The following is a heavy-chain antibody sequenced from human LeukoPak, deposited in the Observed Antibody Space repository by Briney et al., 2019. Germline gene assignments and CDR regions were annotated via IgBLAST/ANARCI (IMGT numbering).Heavy chain of an antibody. CDR1: GYTFTGYY. J-gene: IGHJ6*02. V-gene: IGHV1-2*02. CDR2: INPNSGGT. CDR3: ARGAGDYYYYYGMDV. D-gene: IGHD2-21*02. Sequence: GASVKVSCKASGYTFTGYYMHWVRQAPGHGLEWMGWINPNSGGTNYAQKFQGRVTMTRDTSISTAYMELSRLRSDDTAVYYCARGAGDYYYYYGMDVWGQGTTVTVSS.